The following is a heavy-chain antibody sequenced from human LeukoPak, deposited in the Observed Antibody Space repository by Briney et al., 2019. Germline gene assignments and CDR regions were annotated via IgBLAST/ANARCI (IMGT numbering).Heavy chain of an antibody. CDR2: ISYDGSNK. V-gene: IGHV3-30*14. CDR1: GFTFSNYA. J-gene: IGHJ4*02. Sequence: GSLRLSCAASGFTFSNYAMHWVRQAPGKGLEWVAVISYDGSNKYYADSVKGRFTISRDNSKNTLYLQMNSLRAEDTAVYYCASRGYSYGKWYFDYWGQGTLVTVSS. CDR3: ASRGYSYGKWYFDY. D-gene: IGHD5-18*01.